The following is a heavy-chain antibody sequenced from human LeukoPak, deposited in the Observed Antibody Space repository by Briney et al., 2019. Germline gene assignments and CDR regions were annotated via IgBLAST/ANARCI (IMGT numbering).Heavy chain of an antibody. CDR3: ARARTYYDFWSGYSGTNYFDY. V-gene: IGHV4-59*01. CDR2: IYYSGST. J-gene: IGHJ4*02. D-gene: IGHD3-3*01. CDR1: GGSISSYY. Sequence: SETLSLTCTVSGGSISSYYWSWLRQPPGKGLAWIGYIYYSGSTNYNPSLKSRVTISVDASKNQFSLKLSSVTAADTAVYYCARARTYYDFWSGYSGTNYFDYWGQGTLVTVSS.